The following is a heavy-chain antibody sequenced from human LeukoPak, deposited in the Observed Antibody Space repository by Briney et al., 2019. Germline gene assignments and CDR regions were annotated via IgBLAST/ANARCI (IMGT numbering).Heavy chain of an antibody. D-gene: IGHD2-21*01. CDR3: AREFRYSKGDPFDY. V-gene: IGHV3-74*01. J-gene: IGHJ4*02. Sequence: GGSLRLSCAASGFTFSSYWMHWVRQAPGKGLGWVSRINTDGSSTSYADSVKGRFTISRDNAKNTLYLQMNSLRAEDTAVYYCAREFRYSKGDPFDYWGQGTLVTVSS. CDR2: INTDGSST. CDR1: GFTFSSYW.